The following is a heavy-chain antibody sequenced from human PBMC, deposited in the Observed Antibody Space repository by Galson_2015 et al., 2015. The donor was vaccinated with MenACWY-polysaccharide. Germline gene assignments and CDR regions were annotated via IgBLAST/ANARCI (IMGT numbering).Heavy chain of an antibody. J-gene: IGHJ4*02. CDR1: GFTFSSYG. D-gene: IGHD2-15*01. CDR3: ARSSVVVVTDTQGFDS. V-gene: IGHV3-33*01. Sequence: SLRLSCAASGFTFSSYGMHWVRQGPGKGLEWVAVIWSDGSNKNYADSVKGRFTISRDNSKNTLYLQMNSLRAEDTAVYYCARSSVVVVTDTQGFDSWGQGTLATVSS. CDR2: IWSDGSNK.